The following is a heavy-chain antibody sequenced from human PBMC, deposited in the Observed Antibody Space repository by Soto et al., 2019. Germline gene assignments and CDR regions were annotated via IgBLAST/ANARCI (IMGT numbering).Heavy chain of an antibody. CDR3: AREGTPLRYFDWLLKHDAFDI. D-gene: IGHD3-9*01. J-gene: IGHJ3*02. CDR1: GYTFTSYH. V-gene: IGHV1-46*01. CDR2: INPSGGST. Sequence: ASVKVSCKASGYTFTSYHMHWVRQAPGQGLEWMGIINPSGGSTSYAQKFQGRVTMTRDTSTSTVYMELSSLRSEDTAVYYCAREGTPLRYFDWLLKHDAFDIWGQGTMVTVSS.